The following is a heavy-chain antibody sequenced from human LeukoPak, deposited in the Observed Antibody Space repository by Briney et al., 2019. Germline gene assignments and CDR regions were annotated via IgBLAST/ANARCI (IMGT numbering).Heavy chain of an antibody. CDR2: IRYDGSNK. CDR3: ARPHLGPMVYATYYYYYMDV. D-gene: IGHD2-8*01. J-gene: IGHJ6*03. V-gene: IGHV3-30*02. Sequence: GGSLRLSCAASGFTFSSYGMHWVRQAPGKGLEWVAFIRYDGSNKYYADSVKGRFTISRDNSKNTLYLQMNSLRAEDTAVYYCARPHLGPMVYATYYYYYMDVWGKGTTVTVSS. CDR1: GFTFSSYG.